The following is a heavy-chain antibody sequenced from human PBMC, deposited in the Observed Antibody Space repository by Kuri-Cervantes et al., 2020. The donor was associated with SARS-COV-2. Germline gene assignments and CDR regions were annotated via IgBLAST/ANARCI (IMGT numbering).Heavy chain of an antibody. CDR2: ISGSGGST. J-gene: IGHJ6*03. D-gene: IGHD6-13*01. CDR1: GFTLSSYA. Sequence: GESLKISCAASGFTLSSYAMSWVRQAPGKGLEWVSAISGSGGSTHYADSVKGRFTISRDNSKNTLYLQMNSLRAEDTAVYYCSLSSSSVYYYYMDVWGKGTTVTVSS. V-gene: IGHV3-23*01. CDR3: SLSSSSVYYYYMDV.